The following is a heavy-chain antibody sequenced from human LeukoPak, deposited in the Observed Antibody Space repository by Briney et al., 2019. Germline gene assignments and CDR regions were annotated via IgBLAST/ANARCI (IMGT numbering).Heavy chain of an antibody. Sequence: GGSLRLSCAASGFIFSTYAMSWVRQAPGKGLEWVSTISVSGLTTYHADYVKDRFTISRDNTKNTLYLQMNTLRAEDTAVYYCAKDGYDYDSSYSYFDYWGQGTLVTVSS. D-gene: IGHD3-22*01. CDR1: GFIFSTYA. CDR2: ISVSGLTT. V-gene: IGHV3-23*01. CDR3: AKDGYDYDSSYSYFDY. J-gene: IGHJ4*02.